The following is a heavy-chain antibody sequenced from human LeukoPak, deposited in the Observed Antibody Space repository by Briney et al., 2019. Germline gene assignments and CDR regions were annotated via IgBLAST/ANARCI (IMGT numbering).Heavy chain of an antibody. J-gene: IGHJ4*02. CDR2: ISGSGGST. Sequence: GGSLRLSCAASGFNFSNYAMSWVRQAPGKGLEWVSGISGSGGSTYYADSVKGRFTISRDNSKNTLYLQMNSLTDEDTAVYYCAKKWGVGTTTLDYFDYWGQGTLVTVSS. D-gene: IGHD1-26*01. V-gene: IGHV3-23*01. CDR3: AKKWGVGTTTLDYFDY. CDR1: GFNFSNYA.